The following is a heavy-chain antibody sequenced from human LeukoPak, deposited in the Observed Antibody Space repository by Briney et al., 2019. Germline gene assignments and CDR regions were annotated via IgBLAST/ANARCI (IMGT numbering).Heavy chain of an antibody. J-gene: IGHJ4*02. V-gene: IGHV3-21*01. Sequence: PGGSLRLSCAASGFTFSSYTMNWVRQAPGKGLEWVSSISSRSYIYYADSVKGRFTISRDNSKNTLYLQMNSLRADDTAVYYCARGGIYDSSGYWGQGTLVTVSS. CDR3: ARGGIYDSSGY. CDR1: GFTFSSYT. CDR2: ISSRSYI. D-gene: IGHD3-22*01.